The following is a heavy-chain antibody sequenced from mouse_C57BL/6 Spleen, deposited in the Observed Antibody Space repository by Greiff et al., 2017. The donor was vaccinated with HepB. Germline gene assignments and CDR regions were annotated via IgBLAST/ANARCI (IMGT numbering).Heavy chain of an antibody. CDR2: IDPETGGT. J-gene: IGHJ2*01. D-gene: IGHD1-1*01. CDR1: GYTFTDYE. V-gene: IGHV1-15*01. Sequence: VQLQQSGAELVRPGASVTLSCKASGYTFTDYEMHWVKQTPVHGLEWIGAIDPETGGTAYNQKFKGKAILTADKSSSTAYMELRSLTSEDSAVYYCTRHYGSIYFDYWGQGTTLPVSS. CDR3: TRHYGSIYFDY.